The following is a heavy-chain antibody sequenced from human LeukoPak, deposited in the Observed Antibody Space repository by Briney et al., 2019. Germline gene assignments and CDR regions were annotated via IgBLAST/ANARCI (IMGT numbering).Heavy chain of an antibody. J-gene: IGHJ4*02. D-gene: IGHD3-10*01. Sequence: GGSLRLSCAASGFTFSTYWMTWVRQAPGKGLEWVSSLRGSGGTTYYADSVRGRFTVSRDSSKNTLYLQMNSLRVEDTALYYCAKDVHFGSGSYFDYWGQGTLVTVSS. V-gene: IGHV3-23*01. CDR1: GFTFSTYW. CDR3: AKDVHFGSGSYFDY. CDR2: LRGSGGTT.